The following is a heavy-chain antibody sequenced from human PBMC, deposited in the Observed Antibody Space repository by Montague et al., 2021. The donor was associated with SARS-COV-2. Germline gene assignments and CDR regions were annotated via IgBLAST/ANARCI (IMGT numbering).Heavy chain of an antibody. Sequence: SETLSLTCTVSGGSVSSGSYYWSWIRRPPGKGLEWIGYIYYSGSTNYNPSLKSRVTISVDTSKNQFSLKLSSVTAADTAVYYCARDRGQTYYDILTWRALSVDFANGMDVWGQGTTVTVSS. D-gene: IGHD3-9*01. CDR1: GGSVSSGSYY. J-gene: IGHJ6*02. CDR2: IYYSGST. CDR3: ARDRGQTYYDILTWRALSVDFANGMDV. V-gene: IGHV4-61*01.